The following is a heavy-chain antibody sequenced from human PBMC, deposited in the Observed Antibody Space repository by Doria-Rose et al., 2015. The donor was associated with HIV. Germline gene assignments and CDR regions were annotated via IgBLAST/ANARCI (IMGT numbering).Heavy chain of an antibody. CDR2: INHSGST. Sequence: QVQLQESGAGLVKPSETLSLTCAVFGGSFSGYYWSWIRQPPGKGLEWIGEINHSGSTNYKTSLKSRVTISLDTSKNLFSLKLSSVTAADTAVYYCARGLLRGGWNDVDYYYGMDVWGRGTTVTVSS. J-gene: IGHJ6*02. CDR3: ARGLLRGGWNDVDYYYGMDV. V-gene: IGHV4-34*01. D-gene: IGHD1-1*01. CDR1: GGSFSGYY.